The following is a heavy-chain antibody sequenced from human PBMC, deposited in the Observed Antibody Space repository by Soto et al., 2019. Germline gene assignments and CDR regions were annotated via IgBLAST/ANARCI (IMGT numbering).Heavy chain of an antibody. CDR3: ATAGITMVRGVIKGWFDP. J-gene: IGHJ5*02. CDR1: GYTLTELS. CDR2: FDPEDGET. D-gene: IGHD3-10*01. Sequence: PSVKVSCKVSGYTLTELSMHWVRQAPGKGLEWMGGFDPEDGETIYAQKFQGRVTMTEDTSTDTAYMELSSLRSEDTAVYYCATAGITMVRGVIKGWFDPWGQGTLVTVSS. V-gene: IGHV1-24*01.